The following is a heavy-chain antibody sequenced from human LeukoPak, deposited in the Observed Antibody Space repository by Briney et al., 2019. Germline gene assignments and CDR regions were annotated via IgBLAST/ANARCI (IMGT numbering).Heavy chain of an antibody. CDR2: ISYDGSNK. J-gene: IGHJ6*02. D-gene: IGHD3-3*01. V-gene: IGHV3-30*18. CDR1: GFTFSSYG. CDR3: AKGVYDFSGMDV. Sequence: GGSLRLSCAASGFTFSSYGMHWVRQAPGKGLEWVAVISYDGSNKYYADSVKGRFTISRDNSKNTLYLQMDSLRAEDTAVYYCAKGVYDFSGMDVWGQGTTVTVSS.